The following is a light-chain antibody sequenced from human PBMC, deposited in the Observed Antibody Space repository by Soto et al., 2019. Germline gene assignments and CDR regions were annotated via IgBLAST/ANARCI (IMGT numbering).Light chain of an antibody. Sequence: EIVLTQSPGTLSLSPGERATLACRSSPSGRSKYIAWYHQRPGQAPRLLLYATSNRATGIPDRFSGSGSGTDFTLAISRLEPEDFAVYYGHHYGSSWTFGQGTKVEIK. CDR1: PSGRSKY. J-gene: IGKJ1*01. V-gene: IGKV3-20*01. CDR3: HHYGSSWT. CDR2: ATS.